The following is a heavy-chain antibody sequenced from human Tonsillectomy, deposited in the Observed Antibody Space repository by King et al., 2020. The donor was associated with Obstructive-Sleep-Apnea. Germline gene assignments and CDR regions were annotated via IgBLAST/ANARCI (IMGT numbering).Heavy chain of an antibody. D-gene: IGHD2-2*01. J-gene: IGHJ6*02. V-gene: IGHV4-39*07. Sequence: QLQESGPGLVKPSETLSLTCTVSGGSISSSSYYWDWIRQPPGKGLEWIGSIYYSGSTYYNPSLKSRITISVDTSKNQFSQKVSSVTAADTAEYFCARDGSTAAGGYGMDVWGQGTTVTVSS. CDR1: GGSISSSSYY. CDR3: ARDGSTAAGGYGMDV. CDR2: IYYSGST.